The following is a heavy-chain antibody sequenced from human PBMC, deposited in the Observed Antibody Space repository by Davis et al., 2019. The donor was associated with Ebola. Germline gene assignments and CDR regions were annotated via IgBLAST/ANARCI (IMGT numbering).Heavy chain of an antibody. CDR2: IYPGDSDT. D-gene: IGHD4/OR15-4a*01. CDR3: ARHRAMVNPSDY. J-gene: IGHJ4*02. V-gene: IGHV5-51*01. CDR1: GYSFTSYW. Sequence: KVSCKGSGYSFTSYWIVWLRQMPGKGLEWMGIIYPGDSDTRYSPSFQGQVTISADKSISTAYLQWSSLKASDTAMYYCARHRAMVNPSDYWGQGTLVTVSS.